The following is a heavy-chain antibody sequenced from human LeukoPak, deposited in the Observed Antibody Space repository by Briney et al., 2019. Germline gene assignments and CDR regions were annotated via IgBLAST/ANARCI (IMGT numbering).Heavy chain of an antibody. J-gene: IGHJ4*02. CDR2: INPSGGST. CDR1: GYTFTSYY. CDR3: AREDGIVGARSFFDY. V-gene: IGHV1-46*01. Sequence: AASVKVSCKASGYTFTSYYMHWVRQAPGQGLEWMGIINPSGGSTSYAQKFQGRVTMTRDTSTSTVYMELSSLRSEDTAVYYCAREDGIVGARSFFDYWGQGTLVTVSS. D-gene: IGHD1-26*01.